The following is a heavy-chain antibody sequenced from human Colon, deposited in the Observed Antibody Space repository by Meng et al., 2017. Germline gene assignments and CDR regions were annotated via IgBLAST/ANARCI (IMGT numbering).Heavy chain of an antibody. CDR3: ARDTLYGTDY. CDR1: GGSIKSGGYH. J-gene: IGHJ4*02. D-gene: IGHD4-17*01. Sequence: QVHLHESGPGLVRPSDALSLVCTVSGGSIKSGGYHWSWVRQHPGKGLEYIVFMSDSGTTDYNPSLRSRVSISEIGSSKNQFSLTLRSVTAADTATYFCARDTLYGTDYWGQGVLVAVSS. CDR2: MSDSGTT. V-gene: IGHV4-31*03.